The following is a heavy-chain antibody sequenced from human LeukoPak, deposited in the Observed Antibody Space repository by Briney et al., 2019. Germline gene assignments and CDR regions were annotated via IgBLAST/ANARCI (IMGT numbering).Heavy chain of an antibody. D-gene: IGHD2-2*01. V-gene: IGHV1-2*02. J-gene: IGHJ4*02. CDR1: GYTFTDYY. Sequence: SSVKVSCKASGYTFTDYYIHWVRQAPGQGLEWMAWINPNSGGTYYAQNFHDRITLTRDTSISTAYMELSRLRSDDTAIYYCARANALYCSSTSCLFDYWGQGTLVTVSS. CDR3: ARANALYCSSTSCLFDY. CDR2: INPNSGGT.